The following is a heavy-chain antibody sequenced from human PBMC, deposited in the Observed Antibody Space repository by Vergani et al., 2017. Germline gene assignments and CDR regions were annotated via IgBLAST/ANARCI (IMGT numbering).Heavy chain of an antibody. J-gene: IGHJ4*02. CDR1: GDSISSGVYY. CDR2: IYSTGST. D-gene: IGHD2-2*01. Sequence: QLQLQQSGPGLVKPSQTLSLTCSVSGDSISSGVYYWNWIRQHPGKGLEWIGYIYSTGSTHHNPSLRRRINMSVDTSKNLISLKLNSVTAADTALYYCAGHGGSSNFYHLFDSWGQGTLVTVSS. V-gene: IGHV4-30-4*01. CDR3: AGHGGSSNFYHLFDS.